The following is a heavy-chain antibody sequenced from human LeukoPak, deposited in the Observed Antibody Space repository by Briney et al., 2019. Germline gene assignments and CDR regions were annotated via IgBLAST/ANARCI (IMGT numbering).Heavy chain of an antibody. CDR3: ARDPGGLLGFDY. Sequence: ASVKVSYKASGYTFTSYYMHWVRQAPGQGLEWMGIINPSGGSTSYAQKFQGRVTMTRDMSTSTVYMELSSLGSEDTAVYYCARDPGGLLGFDYWGQGTLVTVPS. CDR2: INPSGGST. J-gene: IGHJ4*02. D-gene: IGHD1-26*01. V-gene: IGHV1-46*01. CDR1: GYTFTSYY.